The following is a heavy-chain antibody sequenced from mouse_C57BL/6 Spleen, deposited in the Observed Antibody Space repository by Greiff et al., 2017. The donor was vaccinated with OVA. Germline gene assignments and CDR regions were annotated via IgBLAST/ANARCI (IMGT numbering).Heavy chain of an antibody. CDR2: ISDGGSYT. J-gene: IGHJ1*03. D-gene: IGHD1-1*01. CDR1: GFTFSSYA. CDR3: ARGVITTVVAKYFDV. Sequence: EVNVVESGGGLVKPGGSLKLSCAASGFTFSSYAMSWVRQTPEKRLEWVATISDGGSYTYYPDNVKGRFTISRDNAKNNLYLQMSHLKSEDTAMYYCARGVITTVVAKYFDVWGTGTTVTVSS. V-gene: IGHV5-4*03.